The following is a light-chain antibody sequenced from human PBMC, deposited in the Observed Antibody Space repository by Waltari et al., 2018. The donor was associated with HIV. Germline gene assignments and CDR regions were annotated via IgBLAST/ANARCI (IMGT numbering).Light chain of an antibody. CDR2: TNN. CDR1: SSNIATNT. J-gene: IGLJ3*02. V-gene: IGLV1-44*01. CDR3: ATWDDSLNGWV. Sequence: QSVLTQPPSASGTPGQRVTISCSGSSSNIATNTLNWYQQLPGTAPKLLIYTNNQRPSGVPARFSGSKSGTSASLAISGLQSDDDADYYCATWDDSLNGWVFGGGTRLTVL.